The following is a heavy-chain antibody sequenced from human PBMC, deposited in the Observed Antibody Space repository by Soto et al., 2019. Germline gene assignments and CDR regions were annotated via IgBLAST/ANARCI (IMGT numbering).Heavy chain of an antibody. Sequence: GGSLRLSCAASGFTFSSYAMSWVRQAPGKGLEWVSAISGSGGSTYYADSVKGRFTISRDNSKNTLYLQMNSLRAEDTAVYYCAKDYVCSVRRARLYFDYRGPAPLVSVSS. J-gene: IGHJ4*02. D-gene: IGHD3-10*02. V-gene: IGHV3-23*01. CDR2: ISGSGGST. CDR3: AKDYVCSVRRARLYFDY. CDR1: GFTFSSYA.